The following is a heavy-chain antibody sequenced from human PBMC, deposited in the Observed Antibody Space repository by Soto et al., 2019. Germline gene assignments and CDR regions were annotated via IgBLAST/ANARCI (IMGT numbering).Heavy chain of an antibody. D-gene: IGHD2-15*01. V-gene: IGHV1-46*01. CDR2: INPSGGST. CDR1: GYTFTSYY. CDR3: ARDRGCRGGSCYSTTPAHLDY. Sequence: ASVKVSCKASGYTFTSYYMHWVRQAPGQGLEWMGIINPSGGSTSYAQKFQGRVTMTRDTSTSTVYMELSSLRSEDTAVYYCARDRGCRGGSCYSTTPAHLDYWGQGTMVTVSS. J-gene: IGHJ4*02.